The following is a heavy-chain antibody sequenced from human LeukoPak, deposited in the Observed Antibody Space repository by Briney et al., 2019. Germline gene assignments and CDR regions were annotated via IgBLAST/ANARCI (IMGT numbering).Heavy chain of an antibody. J-gene: IGHJ4*02. V-gene: IGHV4-34*01. CDR3: ARGRGKWWLLPLYFDY. D-gene: IGHD3-22*01. CDR2: INHSGST. Sequence: SETLSLTCAVYGGSFSGYYWSWIRQPPGKGLEWIGEINHSGSTNYNPSLKSRVTISVDTSKNQFSLKLSSVTAADTAVYYCARGRGKWWLLPLYFDYWGQGTLVTVSS. CDR1: GGSFSGYY.